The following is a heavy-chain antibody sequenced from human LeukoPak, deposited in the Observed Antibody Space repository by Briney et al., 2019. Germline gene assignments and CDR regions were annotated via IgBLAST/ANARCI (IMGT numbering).Heavy chain of an antibody. V-gene: IGHV3-53*01. D-gene: IGHD4-23*01. CDR1: GLTVSSNY. CDR2: IYSGGSR. Sequence: GGSLRLSCAASGLTVSSNYMSWVRQAPGKGLEWVSVIYSGGSRYYADSVKGRFTISRDNSKSTLYLQMNSLRAEDTAVYYCARSWAVVSPLDYWGQGTLVTVSS. CDR3: ARSWAVVSPLDY. J-gene: IGHJ4*02.